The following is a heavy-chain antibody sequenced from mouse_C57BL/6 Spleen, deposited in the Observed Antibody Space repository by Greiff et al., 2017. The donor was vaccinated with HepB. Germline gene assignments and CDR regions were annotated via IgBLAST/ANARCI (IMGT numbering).Heavy chain of an antibody. Sequence: QVQLQQPGAELVKPGASVKMSCKASGYTFTSYWITWVKQRPGQGLEWIGDIYPGSGSTNYNEKFKSKATLTVDTSSSTAYMQLSSLTSEDSAVYYCASYYGNYDGFAYWGQGTLVTVSA. CDR2: IYPGSGST. J-gene: IGHJ3*01. CDR1: GYTFTSYW. V-gene: IGHV1-55*01. D-gene: IGHD2-1*01. CDR3: ASYYGNYDGFAY.